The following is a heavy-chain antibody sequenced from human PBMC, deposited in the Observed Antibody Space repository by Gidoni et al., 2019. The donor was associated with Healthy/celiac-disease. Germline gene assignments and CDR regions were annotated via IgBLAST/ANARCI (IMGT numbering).Heavy chain of an antibody. CDR1: GFTFSSYD. V-gene: IGHV3-23*01. D-gene: IGHD3-16*02. CDR3: AKGSGDGDYIWGSYRSDFDY. Sequence: EVQLLESGGGLVQPGGYLRLSCAASGFTFSSYDMSWVRQAPGKGLECVSAISGSGGSTYYADSVKGRFTISRDNSKNTLYLQMNSLRAEDTAVYYCAKGSGDGDYIWGSYRSDFDYWGQGTLVTVSS. CDR2: ISGSGGST. J-gene: IGHJ4*02.